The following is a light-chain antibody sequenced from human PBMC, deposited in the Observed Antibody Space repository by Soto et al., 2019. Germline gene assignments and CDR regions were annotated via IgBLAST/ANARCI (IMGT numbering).Light chain of an antibody. CDR3: LQFGTSPPAFT. V-gene: IGKV3-20*01. J-gene: IGKJ2*01. CDR1: QSVDSRF. CDR2: GTS. Sequence: ESMLTQSPGTLSLSPGERATLSFRASQSVDSRFLTWYQQKPGQTPRLLIYGTSIRATGIPDRFSGSGSGTDFTLIISRVEPEDSAVYYCLQFGTSPPAFTFGQGTKLEI.